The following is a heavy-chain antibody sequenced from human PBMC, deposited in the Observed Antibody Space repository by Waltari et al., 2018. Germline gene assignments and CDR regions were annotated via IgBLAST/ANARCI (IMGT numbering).Heavy chain of an antibody. CDR1: SYA. J-gene: IGHJ6*02. D-gene: IGHD2-15*01. Sequence: SYAIHWVRQAPGKGLEWVAVISYDGSNKYYVDSVKGRFTISRDNSKNTLYLQMNSLRAEDTAVYYCARDRGYCSGGSCYLTLAYYYYGMDVWGQGTTVTVAS. V-gene: IGHV3-30*04. CDR2: ISYDGSNK. CDR3: ARDRGYCSGGSCYLTLAYYYYGMDV.